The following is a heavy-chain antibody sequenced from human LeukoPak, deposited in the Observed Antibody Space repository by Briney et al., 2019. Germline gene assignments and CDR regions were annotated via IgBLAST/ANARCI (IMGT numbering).Heavy chain of an antibody. Sequence: ASVEVSCKASGYTFVDYYMHWVRQAPGQGLEWMGWINPNSGGTNYAQKFQGRVTMTRDTSISTACMDLSRLKSDDTAVYFCAREAGDSATTRVDYYYSHYMDVWGTGTTVTVSS. CDR2: INPNSGGT. CDR3: AREAGDSATTRVDYYYSHYMDV. V-gene: IGHV1-2*02. D-gene: IGHD1-26*01. CDR1: GYTFVDYY. J-gene: IGHJ6*03.